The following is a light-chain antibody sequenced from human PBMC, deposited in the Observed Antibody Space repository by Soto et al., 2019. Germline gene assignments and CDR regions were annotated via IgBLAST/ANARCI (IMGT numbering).Light chain of an antibody. CDR2: GAS. Sequence: EVVLTQSPGTLSLSPVERATLSCRSSQSVSSSDLAWYQQKPGQAPRLLISGASNRATGIPDRFSGSGSGTDFTLTISRLEPEDFAVFYCQQYGTSPPTFGQGTKVDIK. CDR1: QSVSSSD. CDR3: QQYGTSPPT. V-gene: IGKV3-20*01. J-gene: IGKJ1*01.